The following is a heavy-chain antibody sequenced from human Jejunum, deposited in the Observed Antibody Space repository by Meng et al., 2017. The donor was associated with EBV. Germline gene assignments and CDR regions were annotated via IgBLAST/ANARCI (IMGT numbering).Heavy chain of an antibody. CDR1: GLTFNSHP. CDR3: AKLTRA. V-gene: IGHV3-23*01. J-gene: IGHJ5*02. Sequence: LWCPGGGVGRLWCTLGPPVAALGLTFNSHPMSWVRQAPGKGLEWVSAIADSGGSTYYTDSVKGRFTISRDNSKNTLYLQMNSLRAEDTAVYYCAKLTRAWGQGTLVTVSS. CDR2: IADSGGST.